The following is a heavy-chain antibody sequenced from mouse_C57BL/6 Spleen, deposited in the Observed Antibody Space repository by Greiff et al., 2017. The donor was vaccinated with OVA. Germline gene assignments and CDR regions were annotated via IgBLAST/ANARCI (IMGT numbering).Heavy chain of an antibody. CDR2: IYPGSGST. D-gene: IGHD1-1*01. J-gene: IGHJ3*01. V-gene: IGHV1-55*01. CDR3: ASLRGGN. Sequence: VQLQQPGAELVKPGASVKMSCKASGYTFTSYWITWVKQRPGQGLEWIGAIYPGSGSTNYNEKFKSTATLTVDTSSSTGYLQRSSRTSEDSAVYYCASLRGGNWGQGTLVTVSA. CDR1: GYTFTSYW.